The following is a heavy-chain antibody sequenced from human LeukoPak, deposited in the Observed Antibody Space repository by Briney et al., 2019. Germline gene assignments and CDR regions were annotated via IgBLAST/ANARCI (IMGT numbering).Heavy chain of an antibody. CDR1: GFTFSSYG. CDR3: VKDLGWLQYGGY. V-gene: IGHV3-30*18. J-gene: IGHJ4*02. Sequence: PPGGSLRLSCAASGFTFSSYGMHWVRQAPGKGLEWVAVISYDGSNQYYADSVKGRFTISRDNSKNTLYLQMNSLRAEDTAVYYCVKDLGWLQYGGYWGQGTLVTVSS. CDR2: ISYDGSNQ. D-gene: IGHD5-24*01.